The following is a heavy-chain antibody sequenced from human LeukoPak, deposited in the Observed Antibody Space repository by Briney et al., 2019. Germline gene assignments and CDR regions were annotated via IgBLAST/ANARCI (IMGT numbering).Heavy chain of an antibody. D-gene: IGHD5-12*01. CDR1: GFTFSSYW. CDR2: IVASSGST. J-gene: IGHJ4*02. Sequence: GGSLRLSCAASGFTFSSYWMSWVRQAPGKGLEWVSLIVASSGSTFYADSVKGRFTISRDSSKNTLYLQMNSLRAEDMAVYYCAKGAYDYIEMGYFDYWGQGTLVTVSS. CDR3: AKGAYDYIEMGYFDY. V-gene: IGHV3-23*01.